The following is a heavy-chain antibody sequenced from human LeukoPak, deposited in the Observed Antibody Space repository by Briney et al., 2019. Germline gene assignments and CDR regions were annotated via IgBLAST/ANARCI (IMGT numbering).Heavy chain of an antibody. V-gene: IGHV4-59*01. J-gene: IGHJ4*02. CDR2: IYHSGSS. D-gene: IGHD3-3*01. CDR3: VRRAGDGFWSAYYFDY. CDR1: GGSISSYS. Sequence: PSETLSLTCSVSGGSISSYSWNWIRQPPGKGLGWIGYIYHSGSSNYNPSLTSRVTISVDTSKNQFSLKLTSVTAADTARYYCVRRAGDGFWSAYYFDYWGQGTLVTVSS.